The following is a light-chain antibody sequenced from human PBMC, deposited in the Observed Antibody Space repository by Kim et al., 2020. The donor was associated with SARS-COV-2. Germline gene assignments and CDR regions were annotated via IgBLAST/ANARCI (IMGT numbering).Light chain of an antibody. CDR3: QTWGTGIRVV. V-gene: IGLV4-69*01. CDR1: SGHSSYA. Sequence: SVKLTCTLSSGHSSYASEWHKQQPEKGPRYLMKLISDGSHSKGDGIPDRFSGSSSGAERYLTISSLQAEDEADYYCQTWGTGIRVVFGGGTQLTVL. J-gene: IGLJ2*01. CDR2: LISDGSH.